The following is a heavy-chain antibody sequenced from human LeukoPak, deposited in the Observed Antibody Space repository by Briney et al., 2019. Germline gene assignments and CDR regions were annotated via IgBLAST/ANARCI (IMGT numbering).Heavy chain of an antibody. CDR2: ISSSGSTI. CDR1: GFTFSSYA. CDR3: ARVGAVCSGGSCSDAFDI. Sequence: GGSLRLSCAASGFTFSSYAMSWVRQAPGKGLEWVSYISSSGSTIYYADSVKGRFTISRDNAKNSLYLQMNSLRAEDTAVYYCARVGAVCSGGSCSDAFDIWGQGTMVTVSS. V-gene: IGHV3-48*01. D-gene: IGHD2-15*01. J-gene: IGHJ3*02.